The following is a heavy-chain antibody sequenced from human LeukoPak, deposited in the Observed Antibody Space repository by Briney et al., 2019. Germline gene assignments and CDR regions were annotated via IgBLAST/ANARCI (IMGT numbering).Heavy chain of an antibody. CDR3: AKERAGYINPYYFDY. CDR2: ISGSGANT. V-gene: IGHV3-23*01. J-gene: IGHJ4*02. CDR1: GFTFSTYA. D-gene: IGHD3-9*01. Sequence: GGSLRLSCAASGFTFSTYAMSWVRQAPGKGLEWVSTISGSGANTYYADSVRGRFTISRDNSKNTLYLHMNSLRAEDTAVYYCAKERAGYINPYYFDYWGLGTLVTVSS.